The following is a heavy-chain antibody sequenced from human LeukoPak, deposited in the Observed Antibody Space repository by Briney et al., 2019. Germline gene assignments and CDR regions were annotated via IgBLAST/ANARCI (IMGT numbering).Heavy chain of an antibody. CDR3: ARVEGLVRRYYFDY. V-gene: IGHV1-46*01. Sequence: GASVKVSCKTSGYTFSSYYIHWVRQAPGQGLEWMGIINPSGGSTSYAQKFQGRVTMTRDMSTSTVYMELSSLRSEDTAVYYCARVEGLVRRYYFDYWGQGTLVTVSS. CDR1: GYTFSSYY. CDR2: INPSGGST. D-gene: IGHD6-19*01. J-gene: IGHJ4*02.